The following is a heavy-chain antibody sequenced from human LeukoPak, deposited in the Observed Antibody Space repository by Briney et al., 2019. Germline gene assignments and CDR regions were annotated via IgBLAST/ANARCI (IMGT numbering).Heavy chain of an antibody. CDR1: GFTFSSYA. CDR2: ISYDGSNK. D-gene: IGHD2-2*01. CDR3: AREYCSSTSCYRADYYYYMDV. J-gene: IGHJ6*03. Sequence: GGSLRLSCAASGFTFSSYAMHWVRQAPGKGLEWVAVISYDGSNKYYADSVKGRFTISSDNSKNTLYLQMNSLRAEDTAVYYCAREYCSSTSCYRADYYYYMDVWGKGTTVTVSS. V-gene: IGHV3-30*01.